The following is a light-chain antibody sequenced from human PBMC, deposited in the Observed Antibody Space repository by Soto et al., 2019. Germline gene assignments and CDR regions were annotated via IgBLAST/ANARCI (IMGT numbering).Light chain of an antibody. V-gene: IGKV3-20*01. Sequence: EIVLTQSPGTLSLSPGERATLSCRASQSVSWSYLAWYQQKPGQAPRLLIYAASSRATGIPDRFSGSGSGTDFTLTISRLEPEDFAVYYCQQYGSSPRTFGQGTKVEIK. CDR1: QSVSWSY. CDR3: QQYGSSPRT. CDR2: AAS. J-gene: IGKJ1*01.